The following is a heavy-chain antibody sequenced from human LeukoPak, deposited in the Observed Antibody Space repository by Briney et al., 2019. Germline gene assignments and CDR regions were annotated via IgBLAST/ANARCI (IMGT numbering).Heavy chain of an antibody. Sequence: PSETLSLTCTVSGGSISSGDYYWSWIRQPPGKGLEWIGYIYYSGSTNYNPSLKSRVTISVDTPKNQFSLKLSSVTAADTAVYYCARLTGYSYGPDAFDIWGQGTMVTVSS. CDR3: ARLTGYSYGPDAFDI. D-gene: IGHD5-18*01. CDR1: GGSISSGDYY. CDR2: IYYSGST. J-gene: IGHJ3*02. V-gene: IGHV4-61*08.